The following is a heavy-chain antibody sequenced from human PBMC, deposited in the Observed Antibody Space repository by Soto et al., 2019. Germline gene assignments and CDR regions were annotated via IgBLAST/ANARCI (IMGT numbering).Heavy chain of an antibody. CDR3: ARETGDGTFDF. J-gene: IGHJ4*02. CDR1: GYTLSSYA. V-gene: IGHV1-3*01. D-gene: IGHD7-27*01. CDR2: INAGYGNT. Sequence: ASVKVSCNASGYTLSSYAMHWVRPAPGQRLEWMGWINAGYGNTKSSQKFQDRVTISRDTSASTAYMELTSLRSEDTAVYYCARETGDGTFDFWGQGTLVPVSS.